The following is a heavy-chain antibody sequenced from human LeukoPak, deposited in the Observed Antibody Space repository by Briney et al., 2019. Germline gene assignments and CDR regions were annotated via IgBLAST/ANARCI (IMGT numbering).Heavy chain of an antibody. D-gene: IGHD3-22*01. CDR2: MNPSGST. Sequence: SETLSLTCAVYGGSFSGYYWTWIRQTPEKGLEWIGEMNPSGSTSYNPSLKSRVTISVDTSKNKFSLKLSSVPAADTAVYYCARGRQDVTMIVVVMTAVSYYMDVWGKGTTVTVS. CDR1: GGSFSGYY. V-gene: IGHV4-34*01. J-gene: IGHJ6*03. CDR3: ARGRQDVTMIVVVMTAVSYYMDV.